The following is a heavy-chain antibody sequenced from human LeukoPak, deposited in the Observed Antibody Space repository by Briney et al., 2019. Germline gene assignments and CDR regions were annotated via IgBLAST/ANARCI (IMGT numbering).Heavy chain of an antibody. CDR2: TSHSGTT. Sequence: SETLSLTCTVSGGSITTSSYYWGWVRQPPGKGLEWIGCTSHSGTTFYSPSLRSRVSISVDTPNSQFSLKLSSMTATDTAVYYCAKTTRASIRSAFDIWGQGTLVTVSS. D-gene: IGHD1-7*01. J-gene: IGHJ3*02. V-gene: IGHV4-39*01. CDR1: GGSITTSSYY. CDR3: AKTTRASIRSAFDI.